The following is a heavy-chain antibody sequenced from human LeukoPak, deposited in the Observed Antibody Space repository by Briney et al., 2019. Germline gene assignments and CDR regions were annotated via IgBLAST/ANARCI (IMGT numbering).Heavy chain of an antibody. Sequence: PGGSLRLSCAASGFTFSSYGMHWVRQAPGKGLEWVAFIRYDGSNKYYADSVKGRFTISRDNSKNTLYLQMNSLRAEDTAVYYCARATYYYGSGSYGMDVWGQGTTVTVSS. CDR3: ARATYYYGSGSYGMDV. CDR2: IRYDGSNK. J-gene: IGHJ6*02. D-gene: IGHD3-10*01. CDR1: GFTFSSYG. V-gene: IGHV3-30*02.